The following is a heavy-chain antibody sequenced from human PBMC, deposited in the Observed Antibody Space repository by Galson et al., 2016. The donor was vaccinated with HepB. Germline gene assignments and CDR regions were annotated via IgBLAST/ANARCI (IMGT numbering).Heavy chain of an antibody. J-gene: IGHJ6*03. Sequence: SLRLSCAASGFAVSTNYLSWVRQAPGKGLEWVSVIYSDSSTYYADSVKGRFTISRDNSKNTVFLQMNNLRAEDTAVYYCARHNYYQYYMDVWGKGTTVTDSS. CDR1: GFAVSTNY. CDR3: ARHNYYQYYMDV. CDR2: IYSDSST. V-gene: IGHV3-53*01.